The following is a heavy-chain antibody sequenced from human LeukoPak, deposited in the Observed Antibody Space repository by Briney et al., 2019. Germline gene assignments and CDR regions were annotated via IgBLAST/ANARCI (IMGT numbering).Heavy chain of an antibody. CDR3: AREGGYDYRGVDY. J-gene: IGHJ4*02. Sequence: GGSLRLSCAASGFTVSSNYMSWVRQTPGKGLEWVSVIYSGGSTYYSDSVKGRFTICRDNSENTLDLQRNRLTDEDTAVYYCAREGGYDYRGVDYWGQGTLVTVSS. V-gene: IGHV3-53*01. CDR1: GFTVSSNY. D-gene: IGHD5-12*01. CDR2: IYSGGST.